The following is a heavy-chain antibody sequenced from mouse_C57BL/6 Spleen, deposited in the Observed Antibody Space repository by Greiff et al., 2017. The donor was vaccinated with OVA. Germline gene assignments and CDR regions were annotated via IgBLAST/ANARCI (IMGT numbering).Heavy chain of an antibody. CDR1: GYSITSGYY. CDR3: AREELRYWYFDV. CDR2: ISYDGSN. J-gene: IGHJ1*03. V-gene: IGHV3-6*01. D-gene: IGHD1-1*01. Sequence: DVKLQESGPGLVKPSQSLSLTCSVTGYSITSGYYWNWIRQFPGNKLEWMGYISYDGSNNYNPSLKNRISITRDTSKNQFFLKLNSVTTEDTATYYCAREELRYWYFDVWGTGTTVTVSS.